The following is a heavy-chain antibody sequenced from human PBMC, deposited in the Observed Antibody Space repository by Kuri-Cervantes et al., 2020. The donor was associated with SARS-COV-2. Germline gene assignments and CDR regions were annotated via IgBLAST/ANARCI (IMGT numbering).Heavy chain of an antibody. Sequence: LSLTCAASGFTFSNYGMHWVRQAPGKGLEWVAVISYNGSKEYYADSVKGPFTISRDNSKNTLYLQVNSLRAEDTSVYYCAKDPGTMARGHYYYGMDVWGQGTTVTVSS. V-gene: IGHV3-30*18. CDR2: ISYNGSKE. CDR3: AKDPGTMARGHYYYGMDV. D-gene: IGHD3-10*01. CDR1: GFTFSNYG. J-gene: IGHJ6*02.